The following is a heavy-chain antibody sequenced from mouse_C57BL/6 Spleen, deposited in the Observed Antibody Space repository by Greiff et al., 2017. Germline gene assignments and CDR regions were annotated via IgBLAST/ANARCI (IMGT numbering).Heavy chain of an antibody. D-gene: IGHD1-1*01. CDR1: GYTFTDYN. J-gene: IGHJ2*01. Sequence: EVQLQQSGPELVKPGASVKIPCKASGYTFTDYNMDWVKQSHGKSLEWIGDINPNNGGTIYNQKFKGKATLTVDKSSSTAYMELRSLTSEDTAVDYCARGGITTVVAPFDYWGQGTTRTVSS. CDR2: INPNNGGT. CDR3: ARGGITTVVAPFDY. V-gene: IGHV1-18*01.